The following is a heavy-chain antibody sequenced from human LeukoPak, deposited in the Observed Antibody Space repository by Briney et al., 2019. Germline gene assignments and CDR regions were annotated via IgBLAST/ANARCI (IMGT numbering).Heavy chain of an antibody. Sequence: GGSLRLSCAASGFTFSSYGMHWVRQAPGKGPEWVAFIRYDGSNKYYADSVKGRFTISRDNSKNTLYLQMNSLRAEDTAVYYCAKSVGATDPFDYWGQGTLVTVSS. CDR3: AKSVGATDPFDY. CDR2: IRYDGSNK. D-gene: IGHD1-26*01. CDR1: GFTFSSYG. V-gene: IGHV3-30*02. J-gene: IGHJ4*02.